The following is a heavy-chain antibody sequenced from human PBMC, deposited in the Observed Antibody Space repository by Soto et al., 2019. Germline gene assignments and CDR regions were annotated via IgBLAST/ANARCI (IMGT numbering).Heavy chain of an antibody. CDR3: ARHGDYAAAAGFDY. D-gene: IGHD6-13*01. Sequence: QLQLQVSGPGLVKPSETLSLTCTVSGGSISSSSYYWGWIRQPPGKGLEWIGSIYYSGSTYYNPSLKSRVTISVDTSKNQFSLKLSSVTAADTAVYYCARHGDYAAAAGFDYWGQGTLVTVSS. CDR2: IYYSGST. V-gene: IGHV4-39*01. CDR1: GGSISSSSYY. J-gene: IGHJ4*02.